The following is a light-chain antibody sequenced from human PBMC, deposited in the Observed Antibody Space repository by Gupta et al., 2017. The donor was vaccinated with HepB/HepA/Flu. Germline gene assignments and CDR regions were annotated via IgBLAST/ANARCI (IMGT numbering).Light chain of an antibody. V-gene: IGKV1-9*01. CDR3: QQCNSYPVT. J-gene: IGKJ5*01. CDR2: AAS. CDR1: QSINSY. Sequence: DIQLTQSPSFLSASVGDTVTITCRASQSINSYLAWYQQKPGTAPRLLIYAASTLQSGVPSRFSGSGSGAEFTLTISSLQSEDFATYYCQQCNSYPVTFGQGTRLEIK.